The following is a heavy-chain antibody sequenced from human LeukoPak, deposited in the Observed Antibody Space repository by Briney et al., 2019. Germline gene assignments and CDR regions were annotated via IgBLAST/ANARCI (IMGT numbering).Heavy chain of an antibody. CDR3: ARGGISSSWYGVHHNWFDP. Sequence: ASVKVSCKASGYTFTGYYMHWVRQAPGQGLEWMGWINPNSGGTNYAQKFQGRVTMTRDTSISTAYMELSRLRSDDTAVYYCARGGISSSWYGVHHNWFDPWGQGTLVTVSS. D-gene: IGHD6-13*01. CDR1: GYTFTGYY. CDR2: INPNSGGT. J-gene: IGHJ5*02. V-gene: IGHV1-2*02.